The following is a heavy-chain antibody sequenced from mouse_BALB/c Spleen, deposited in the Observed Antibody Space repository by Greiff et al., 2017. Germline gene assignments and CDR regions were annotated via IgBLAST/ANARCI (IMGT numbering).Heavy chain of an antibody. Sequence: VQLKQSGPGLVKPSQSLSLTCTVTGYSITSDYAWNWIRQFPGNKLEWMGYISYSGSTSYNPSLKSRISITRDTSKNQFFLQLNSVTTEDTATYYCARDLDYWGQGTTLSVSS. CDR2: ISYSGST. CDR1: GYSITSDYA. J-gene: IGHJ2*01. CDR3: ARDLDY. V-gene: IGHV3-2*02.